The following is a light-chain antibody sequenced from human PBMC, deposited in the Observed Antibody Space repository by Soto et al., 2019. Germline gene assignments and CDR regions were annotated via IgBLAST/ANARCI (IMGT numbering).Light chain of an antibody. Sequence: QSALTQPASVSGSPGQSITISCSGTSSDVGAYNYVSWYQQHPGKAPKLMIYDVSSRPSGVSNRFAGSKSGNTASLTISGLQAEYEAAYYCRSYTSSSALVLFGGGTKLTVL. CDR3: RSYTSSSALVL. CDR1: SSDVGAYNY. CDR2: DVS. V-gene: IGLV2-14*03. J-gene: IGLJ2*01.